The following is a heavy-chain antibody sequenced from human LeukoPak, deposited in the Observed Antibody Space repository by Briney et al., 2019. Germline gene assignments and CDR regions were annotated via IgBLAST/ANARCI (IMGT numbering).Heavy chain of an antibody. CDR3: ARQIAAASRLDF. V-gene: IGHV5-51*01. CDR2: IYPGDSDT. J-gene: IGHJ4*02. D-gene: IGHD6-25*01. Sequence: PGESLKISCKGSGYSFANYWIGWVRQMPGKGLEWMGTIYPGDSDTRYSPSFQGQVTISVDKSISTAYLQWSSLKASDTAMYYCARQIAAASRLDFWGQGTLVTVSS. CDR1: GYSFANYW.